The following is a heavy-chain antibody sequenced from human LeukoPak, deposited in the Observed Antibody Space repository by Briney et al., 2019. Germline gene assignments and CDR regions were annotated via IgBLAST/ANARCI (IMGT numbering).Heavy chain of an antibody. Sequence: KPGGSLRLSCAASGFTFSSYSMNWVRQAPGKGLEWVSSISSSSSYIYYADSVKGRFTISRDNAKNSLYLQMNSLRAEDTAVYYCARARLIAAAEMVWGQGTLVTVSS. CDR2: ISSSSSYI. J-gene: IGHJ4*02. CDR3: ARARLIAAAEMV. V-gene: IGHV3-21*01. D-gene: IGHD6-13*01. CDR1: GFTFSSYS.